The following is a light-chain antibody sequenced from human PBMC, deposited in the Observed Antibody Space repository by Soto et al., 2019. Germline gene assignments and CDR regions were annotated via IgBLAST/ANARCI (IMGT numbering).Light chain of an antibody. CDR1: ASNIGNNS. CDR2: DDN. J-gene: IGLJ1*01. V-gene: IGLV1-51*01. Sequence: QSALTQPPSVSAAPGQRVTISCSGSASNIGNNSVSWYQQLPGAAPKLLIYDDNNRPSGIPDRFSGSKSGTSATLGITGLQTGDEADYYCGTWDTSLPACVFGPGTKGTVL. CDR3: GTWDTSLPACV.